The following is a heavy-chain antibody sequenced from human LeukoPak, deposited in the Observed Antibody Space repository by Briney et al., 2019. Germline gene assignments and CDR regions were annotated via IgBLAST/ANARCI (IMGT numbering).Heavy chain of an antibody. D-gene: IGHD3-3*01. Sequence: GGSLRLSCTASGFAFSVYAMSWLRQPPGKGLEWVSTINANSGTTSYAASVRGRFTLSRDNSKSTVYLQMNSLRAEDTAIYYCSRGQEVDDGVLESWGRGTLVTVSS. V-gene: IGHV3-23*01. J-gene: IGHJ4*02. CDR1: GFAFSVYA. CDR3: SRGQEVDDGVLES. CDR2: INANSGTT.